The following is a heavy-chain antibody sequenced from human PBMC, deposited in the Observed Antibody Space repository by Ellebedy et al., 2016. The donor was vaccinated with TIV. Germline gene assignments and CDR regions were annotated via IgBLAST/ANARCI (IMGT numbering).Heavy chain of an antibody. CDR2: MNANDGDT. CDR3: ARAAAMTKVSSPSAY. CDR1: GYTFTSYY. J-gene: IGHJ4*02. V-gene: IGHV1-46*01. D-gene: IGHD4-17*01. Sequence: AASVKVSCKASGYTFTSYYIHWMRQAPGQGLEWMGIMNANDGDTTYAQKFQGRVTMTRETSTPTVYMELTSLRLEDTAVYYCARAAAMTKVSSPSAYWGQGTLVTISS.